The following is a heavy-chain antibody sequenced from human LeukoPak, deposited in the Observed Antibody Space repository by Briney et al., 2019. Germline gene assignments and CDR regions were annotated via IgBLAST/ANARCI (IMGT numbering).Heavy chain of an antibody. V-gene: IGHV4-59*01. D-gene: IGHD4-17*01. CDR3: TRVGAGFDAIDY. CDR1: GGSISNYY. CDR2: INYSGST. J-gene: IGHJ4*02. Sequence: PSETLSLTCTVSGGSISNYYWSWIRQPPGKGLEWIGYINYSGSTNYNPSLKSRVTISVDTSKNQFSLKQSFVTAADTAVYYCTRVGAGFDAIDYWGQGTLVTVSS.